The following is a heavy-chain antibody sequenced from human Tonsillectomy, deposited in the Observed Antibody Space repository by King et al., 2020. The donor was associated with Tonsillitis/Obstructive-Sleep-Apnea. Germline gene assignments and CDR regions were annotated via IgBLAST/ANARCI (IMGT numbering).Heavy chain of an antibody. D-gene: IGHD2-15*01. V-gene: IGHV4-34*01. CDR1: GGSFSGYY. CDR2: INQSGST. CDR3: ARGRGGTIPY. J-gene: IGHJ4*02. Sequence: VQLQQWGAGLLKPSETLSLTCAVYGGSFSGYYWSWIRQPPGEGREWIGEINQSGSTNYNPSLKSLVTISVHTSKNQFSLKLRSVTAADTAVYYCARGRGGTIPYWGQGTLVTVSS.